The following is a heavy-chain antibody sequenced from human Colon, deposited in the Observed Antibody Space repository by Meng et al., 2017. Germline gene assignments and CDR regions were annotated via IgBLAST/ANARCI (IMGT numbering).Heavy chain of an antibody. V-gene: IGHV3-74*01. CDR3: ARDDCSGGSCYRTFDY. CDR1: GFIFSSHW. J-gene: IGHJ4*02. CDR2: INSDGSAT. Sequence: EVQLVESGGGLVQPGGYLRLACATSGFIFSSHWMHWVRQAPGKGLVWVSRINSDGSATNYADSVKGRFTISRDNAKNTLYLQMNSLRAEDTAVYYCARDDCSGGSCYRTFDYWGQGALVTVSS. D-gene: IGHD2-15*01.